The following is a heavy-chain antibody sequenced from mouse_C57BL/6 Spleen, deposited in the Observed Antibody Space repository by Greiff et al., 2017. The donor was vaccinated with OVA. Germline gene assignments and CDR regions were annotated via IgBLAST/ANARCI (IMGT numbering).Heavy chain of an antibody. V-gene: IGHV5-17*01. J-gene: IGHJ4*01. CDR2: ISSGSSTI. CDR1: GFTFSDYG. Sequence: EVQLVESGGGLVKPGGSLKLSCAASGFTFSDYGMHWVRQAPEKGLEWVAYISSGSSTIYYADTVKGRFTISRDNAKNTLLLQMTSLRSEDTAMYYCARRHYGSSYYAMDYWGQGTSVTVSS. D-gene: IGHD1-1*01. CDR3: ARRHYGSSYYAMDY.